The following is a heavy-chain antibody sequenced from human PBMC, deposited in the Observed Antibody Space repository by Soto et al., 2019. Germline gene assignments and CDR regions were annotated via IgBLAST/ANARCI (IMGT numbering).Heavy chain of an antibody. CDR1: GFTFSSYA. CDR2: ISYDGSNK. CDR3: ARDPSYYYDSSGFEGPGFDY. D-gene: IGHD3-22*01. Sequence: GGSLRLSCAASGFTFSSYAMHWVRQAPCKGLEWVAVISYDGSNKYYADSVKGRFTISRDNSKNTLYLQMNSLRAEDTAVYYCARDPSYYYDSSGFEGPGFDYWGQGTLVTVS. V-gene: IGHV3-30-3*01. J-gene: IGHJ4*02.